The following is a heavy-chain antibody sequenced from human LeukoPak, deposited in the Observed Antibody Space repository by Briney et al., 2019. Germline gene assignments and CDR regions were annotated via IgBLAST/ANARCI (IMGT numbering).Heavy chain of an antibody. CDR2: ITSTSTYI. CDR3: ARVAPGNGYSDY. CDR1: GFTFSIYS. D-gene: IGHD6-13*01. J-gene: IGHJ4*02. Sequence: GGSLRLSCAASGFTFSIYSMNWVRQAPGKGLEWVSSITSTSTYIYYADSVKGRFTVSRDNARNSLYLQISSLRAEDTAVYYCARVAPGNGYSDYWGQGTLVTVSS. V-gene: IGHV3-21*01.